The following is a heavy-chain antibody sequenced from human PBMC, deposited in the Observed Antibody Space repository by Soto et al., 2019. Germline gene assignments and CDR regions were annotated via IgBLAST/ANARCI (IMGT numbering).Heavy chain of an antibody. CDR2: INPSGGST. CDR1: GYTFTSYY. D-gene: IGHD6-13*01. Sequence: QVQLVQSGAEVRKPGASVKVSCKASGYTFTSYYIHWVRQAPGQGLEWVAIINPSGGSTNYAQKFQGRITVTRDTSTSAVYMELSSLRSEDTAVYYSARNLAAADYWGQGTLVIVSS. J-gene: IGHJ4*02. V-gene: IGHV1-46*01. CDR3: ARNLAAADY.